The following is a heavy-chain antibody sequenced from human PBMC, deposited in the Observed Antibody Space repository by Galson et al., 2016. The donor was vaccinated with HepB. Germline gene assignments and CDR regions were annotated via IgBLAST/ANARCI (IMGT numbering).Heavy chain of an antibody. D-gene: IGHD2-2*01. CDR3: ATSPSRGY. V-gene: IGHV3-66*01. J-gene: IGHJ4*02. Sequence: SLRLSCAASGFTVSNNYMSWVRQAPGKGLEWVSVIYSGGNKFYADSVKGRFTISRDTSKNTLYLQMNSLRAEDTALYYCATSPSRGYWGQGTLVTVSS. CDR1: GFTVSNNY. CDR2: IYSGGNK.